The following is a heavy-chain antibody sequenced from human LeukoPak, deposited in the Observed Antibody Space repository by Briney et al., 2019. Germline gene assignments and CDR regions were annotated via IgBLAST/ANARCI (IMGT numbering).Heavy chain of an antibody. CDR1: GFTFSNYN. V-gene: IGHV3-48*02. Sequence: GGSLRLSCAASGFTFSNYNMNWVRQAPGQGLEWISYISSSTSTIYYADSVKGRFTISRDNAKNSLYLQMNSLRDEDTAVYYCVRGCSGGNCYSYYWGQGTLVTVSS. J-gene: IGHJ4*02. CDR3: VRGCSGGNCYSYY. CDR2: ISSSTSTI. D-gene: IGHD2-15*01.